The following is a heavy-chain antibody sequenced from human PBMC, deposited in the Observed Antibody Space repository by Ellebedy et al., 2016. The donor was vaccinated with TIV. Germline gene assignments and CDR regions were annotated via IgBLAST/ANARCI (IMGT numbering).Heavy chain of an antibody. J-gene: IGHJ4*02. D-gene: IGHD3/OR15-3a*01. V-gene: IGHV3-23*01. CDR1: GFPFGAYS. Sequence: PGGSLRLSCTASGFPFGAYSVSWLRQAPGKGLEWVSIISANGGTTYYADSVKGRFTISRDNSKNTLFLQMSSLRAEDTAVYFCARRSTDFAFDSWGQGTLVTVSS. CDR3: ARRSTDFAFDS. CDR2: ISANGGTT.